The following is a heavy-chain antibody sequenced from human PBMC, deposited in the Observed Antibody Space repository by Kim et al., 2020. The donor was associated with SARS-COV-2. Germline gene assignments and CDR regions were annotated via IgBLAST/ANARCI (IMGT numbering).Heavy chain of an antibody. CDR1: GYTFTSYA. CDR2: INAGNGNT. J-gene: IGHJ3*02. Sequence: ASVKVSCKASGYTFTSYAMHWVRQAPGQRLEWMGWINAGNGNTKYSQKFQGRVTITRDTSASTAYMELSSLRSEDTAVYYCARGGYYDSSGPPRTFDIWGQGTMVTVSS. D-gene: IGHD3-22*01. CDR3: ARGGYYDSSGPPRTFDI. V-gene: IGHV1-3*01.